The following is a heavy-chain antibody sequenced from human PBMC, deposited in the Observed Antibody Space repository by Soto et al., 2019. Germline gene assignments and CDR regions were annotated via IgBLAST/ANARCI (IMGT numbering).Heavy chain of an antibody. CDR1: GGSISSYY. J-gene: IGHJ5*02. CDR2: IYYSGST. CDR3: ARCSGGSCYRWRFDP. Sequence: PSETLSLTCTVSGGSISSYYWSWIRQPPGKGLEWIGYIYYSGSTNYNPSLKSRVTISVDTSKNQFSLKLSSVTAADTAVYYCARCSGGSCYRWRFDPWGQGTLVTAPQ. D-gene: IGHD2-15*01. V-gene: IGHV4-59*01.